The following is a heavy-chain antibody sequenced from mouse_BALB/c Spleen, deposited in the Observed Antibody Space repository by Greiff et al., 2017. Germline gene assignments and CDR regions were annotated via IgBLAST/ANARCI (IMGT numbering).Heavy chain of an antibody. CDR2: ISDGGSYT. J-gene: IGHJ4*01. CDR1: GFTFSDYY. CDR3: ARGVQDYAMDY. Sequence: EVQVVESGGGLVKPGVSLKLSCAASGFTFSDYYMYWVRQTPEKRLEWVATISDGGSYTYYPDSVKGRFTISRDNAKNNLYLQMSSLKSEDTAMYYCARGVQDYAMDYWGQGTSVTVSS. V-gene: IGHV5-4*02.